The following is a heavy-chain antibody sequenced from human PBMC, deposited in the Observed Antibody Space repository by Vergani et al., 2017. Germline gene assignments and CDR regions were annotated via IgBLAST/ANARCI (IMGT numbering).Heavy chain of an antibody. D-gene: IGHD2-15*01. V-gene: IGHV1-8*01. CDR1: GYTFTSYD. J-gene: IGHJ5*02. CDR3: ARGYCSGGSCYGWFDP. Sequence: QVQLVQSGAEVKKPGASVKVSCKASGYTFTSYDINWVRQATGQGLEWMGWMNPNSGNTGYAQKFQGRVTMTRNTSISTAYMELSSLRSDDTAVYYCARGYCSGGSCYGWFDPWGQGTLVTVSS. CDR2: MNPNSGNT.